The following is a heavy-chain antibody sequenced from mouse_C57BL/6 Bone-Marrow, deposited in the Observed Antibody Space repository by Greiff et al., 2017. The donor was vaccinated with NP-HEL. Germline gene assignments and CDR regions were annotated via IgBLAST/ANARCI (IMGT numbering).Heavy chain of an antibody. CDR1: GYSFTSYY. V-gene: IGHV1-66*01. CDR3: ARSITTNAMDY. J-gene: IGHJ4*01. Sequence: QVQLKESGPELVKPGASVKISCKASGYSFTSYYIHWVKQRPGQGLEWIGWIYPGSGNTKYNEKFKGKATLTADTSSSTAYMQLSSLTSEDSAVYYCARSITTNAMDYWGQGTSVTVSS. CDR2: IYPGSGNT. D-gene: IGHD1-2*01.